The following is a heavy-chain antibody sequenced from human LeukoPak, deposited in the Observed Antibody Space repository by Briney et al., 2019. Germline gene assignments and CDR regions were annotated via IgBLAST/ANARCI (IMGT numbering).Heavy chain of an antibody. CDR1: GFTFSTYA. D-gene: IGHD2-21*02. Sequence: GGSLRLSCAASGFTFSTYAMHWVRQAPGKGLEWVAGVSYDGKNEYCPDSVKGRFTISRDDSKNTLYLQMNSLRVDDTAIYFCARSGAYCGGDCPTNYWGQGSLVTVSS. V-gene: IGHV3-30*03. J-gene: IGHJ4*02. CDR2: VSYDGKNE. CDR3: ARSGAYCGGDCPTNY.